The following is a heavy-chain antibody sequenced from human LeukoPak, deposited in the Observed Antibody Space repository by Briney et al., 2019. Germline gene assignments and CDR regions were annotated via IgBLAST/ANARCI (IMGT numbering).Heavy chain of an antibody. V-gene: IGHV3-7*03. CDR3: AKDISQWLVYNWFDP. D-gene: IGHD6-19*01. Sequence: GGSLRLSCAASGFTFTKYWMTWVRQAPGKGLEWVGNIKQDGSDKNYMDSVKGRFTISRDNTKNSLYLQMNSLRAEDTALYYCAKDISQWLVYNWFDPWGQGTLVTVSS. CDR1: GFTFTKYW. CDR2: IKQDGSDK. J-gene: IGHJ5*02.